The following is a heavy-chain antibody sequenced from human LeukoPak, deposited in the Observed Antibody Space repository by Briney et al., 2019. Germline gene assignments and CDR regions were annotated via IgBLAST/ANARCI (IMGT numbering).Heavy chain of an antibody. CDR3: ARNQDYGVYNSVGAFDI. CDR1: GFTFSSYG. V-gene: IGHV3-33*01. J-gene: IGHJ3*02. CDR2: IWYDGSNK. D-gene: IGHD4-17*01. Sequence: GRSLRLSCAASGFTFSSYGTHWVRQAPGKGLEWVAVIWYDGSNKYYADSVKGRFTISRDNSKNTLYLQMNSLRAEDTAVYYCARNQDYGVYNSVGAFDIWGQGTMVTVSS.